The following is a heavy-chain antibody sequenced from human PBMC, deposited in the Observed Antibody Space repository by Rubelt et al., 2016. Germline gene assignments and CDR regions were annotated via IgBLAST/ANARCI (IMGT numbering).Heavy chain of an antibody. Sequence: QVHLQESGPGLVKPSQTLSLTCTVSGGSVSSGGYYWSWIRQHPGKGLGWIGSIYYSGSAYYNPSLKSRVTISVDPSKNQFSLKLSSVTVADTAVYYCARRGRPSWVAYAFDVWGQGTMVTVSS. J-gene: IGHJ3*01. V-gene: IGHV4-39*01. CDR2: IYYSGSA. CDR3: ARRGRPSWVAYAFDV. D-gene: IGHD5-12*01. CDR1: GGSVSSGGYY.